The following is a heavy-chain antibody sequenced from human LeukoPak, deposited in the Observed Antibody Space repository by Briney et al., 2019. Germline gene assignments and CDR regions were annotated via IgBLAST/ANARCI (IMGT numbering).Heavy chain of an antibody. V-gene: IGHV3-23*01. CDR3: AKDLDTGDWNPFDY. D-gene: IGHD2-21*02. CDR2: LSGSGGSA. Sequence: PGGSLRLSCAASGFTFSNYAMSWVRQAPGKGLEWVSALSGSGGSAYYADSVKGRFIISRDNSKNTLFLQMNSLRAEDTALYYCAKDLDTGDWNPFDYWGQGTLVTVSS. CDR1: GFTFSNYA. J-gene: IGHJ4*02.